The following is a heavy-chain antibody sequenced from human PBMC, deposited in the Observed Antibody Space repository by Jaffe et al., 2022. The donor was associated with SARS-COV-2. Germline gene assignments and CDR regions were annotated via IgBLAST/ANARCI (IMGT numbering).Heavy chain of an antibody. V-gene: IGHV3-30*01. CDR1: GFAFRTHA. D-gene: IGHD6-13*01. J-gene: IGHJ4*02. Sequence: QVHLVQTGGGVVQPGGSLRLSCAASGFAFRTHAMHWVRRAPGKGLEWVAIISYNGSNAYYADSVRGRFTTFRDNSKNTVSLQMNRLRVEDTAVYFCVRDLIIVTGGAPDYWGQGALVTVSS. CDR2: ISYNGSNA. CDR3: VRDLIIVTGGAPDY.